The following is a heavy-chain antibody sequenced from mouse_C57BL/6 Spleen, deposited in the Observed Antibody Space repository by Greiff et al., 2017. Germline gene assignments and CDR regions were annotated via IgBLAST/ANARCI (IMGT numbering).Heavy chain of an antibody. Sequence: VQLQESGAELARPGASVKMSCKASGYTFTSYTMHWVKQRPGQGLEWIGYINPSSGYTKYNQKFKDKATLTADKSSSTAYMQLSSLTSEDSAVYYCARLGTTVVANFDYWGQGTTLTVSS. CDR1: GYTFTSYT. D-gene: IGHD1-1*01. J-gene: IGHJ2*01. CDR2: INPSSGYT. CDR3: ARLGTTVVANFDY. V-gene: IGHV1-4*01.